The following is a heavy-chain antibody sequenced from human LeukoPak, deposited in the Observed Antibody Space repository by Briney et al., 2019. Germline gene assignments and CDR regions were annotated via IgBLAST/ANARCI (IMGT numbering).Heavy chain of an antibody. CDR3: AKGRTLDY. CDR1: GFTFSTYA. J-gene: IGHJ4*02. CDR2: ISSSGSST. Sequence: PGGSLRLSCAASGFTFSTYAMSWVRQAPGKGLEWVSAISSSGSSTYCADSVKGRFTISRDTSKNTLYLQMNSLRAEDTAVYYCAKGRTLDYWGQGTLVTVSS. V-gene: IGHV3-23*01.